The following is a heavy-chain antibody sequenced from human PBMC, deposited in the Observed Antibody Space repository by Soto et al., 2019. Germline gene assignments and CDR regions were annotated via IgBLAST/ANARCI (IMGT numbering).Heavy chain of an antibody. CDR2: INAGNGNT. D-gene: IGHD6-19*01. J-gene: IGHJ4*02. CDR1: GYTFTSYA. CDR3: ARAVAVAADFDY. V-gene: IGHV1-3*01. Sequence: GASVKVSCKASGYTFTSYAMHWVRQAPGQRLEWMGWINAGNGNTKYSQKFQGRVTITRDTSASTAYMELSSLRSEDTAVYYCARAVAVAADFDYWGPGTLVTVSS.